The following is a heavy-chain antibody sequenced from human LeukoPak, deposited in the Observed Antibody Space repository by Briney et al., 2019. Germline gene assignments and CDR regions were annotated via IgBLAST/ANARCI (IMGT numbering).Heavy chain of an antibody. CDR3: ARTMYTGAWCD. Sequence: PSETLSLTCAVYGGSFSGYYWSWIRQPPGKGLEWIGEINHSGSTNYNPPLKSRVTISVDTSKNQFSLKLSSVTAADTAVYYCARTMYTGAWCDWGPGTLVTVSS. J-gene: IGHJ4*02. D-gene: IGHD6-19*01. CDR2: INHSGST. V-gene: IGHV4-34*01. CDR1: GGSFSGYY.